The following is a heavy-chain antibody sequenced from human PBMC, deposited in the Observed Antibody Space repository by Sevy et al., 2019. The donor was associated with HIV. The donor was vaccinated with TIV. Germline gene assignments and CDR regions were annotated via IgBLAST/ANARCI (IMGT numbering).Heavy chain of an antibody. V-gene: IGHV3-33*08. Sequence: GGSLRLSCAASGFTFSSYVMHWVRQAPGKGLEWVALIWYDGTIKYYADSVKGRFTISRDNSKDTLFLQMNSLTPEDTAVYYCARGGGYCGGDCYSIDYRGQRALVTVSS. CDR3: ARGGGYCGGDCYSIDY. CDR2: IWYDGTIK. D-gene: IGHD2-21*02. J-gene: IGHJ4*02. CDR1: GFTFSSYV.